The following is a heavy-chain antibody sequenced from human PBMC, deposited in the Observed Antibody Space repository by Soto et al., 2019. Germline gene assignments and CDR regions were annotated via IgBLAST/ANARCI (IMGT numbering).Heavy chain of an antibody. V-gene: IGHV4-39*01. D-gene: IGHD3-22*01. J-gene: IGHJ4*02. CDR2: VYYSGVA. Sequence: SSTXSLTCDVSVLSIYNSHSFWGWVRQPPGKGLEFIGSVYYSGVAYYSPPLKSRFTVSFDTSKNQLSLGVNSVTAADTAVYYCLRVVEADPRKNDSDSWGQGILVTVSS. CDR1: VLSIYNSHSF. CDR3: LRVVEADPRKNDSDS.